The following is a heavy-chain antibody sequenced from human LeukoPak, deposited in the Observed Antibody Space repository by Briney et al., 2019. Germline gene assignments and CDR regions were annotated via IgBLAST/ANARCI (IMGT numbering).Heavy chain of an antibody. D-gene: IGHD6-13*01. CDR2: IYGSETT. J-gene: IGHJ4*02. V-gene: IGHV4-59*11. Sequence: SETLSLTCTVSGDSMSNQFWSWIRQPPGKGLEWIGYIYGSETTNYNPSLKSRVTMSVDTSENQFSLKLSSVTAADTALYYCASRPGGSTWYGVFDYWSRGTLVTVSS. CDR3: ASRPGGSTWYGVFDY. CDR1: GDSMSNQF.